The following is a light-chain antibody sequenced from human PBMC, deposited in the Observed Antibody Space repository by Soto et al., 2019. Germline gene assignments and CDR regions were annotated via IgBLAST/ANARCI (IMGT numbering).Light chain of an antibody. CDR2: AAS. Sequence: EIVLTQSPGTLYLSPGERATLSCRASRSFSSSYLAWYQQKPGQAPRLLIYAASPSATGIPDRFSGSGSATDFTLTISRLEPEDSAVYYCQQYGSSPPYTFGRGTRLEIK. CDR1: RSFSSSY. CDR3: QQYGSSPPYT. J-gene: IGKJ2*01. V-gene: IGKV3-20*01.